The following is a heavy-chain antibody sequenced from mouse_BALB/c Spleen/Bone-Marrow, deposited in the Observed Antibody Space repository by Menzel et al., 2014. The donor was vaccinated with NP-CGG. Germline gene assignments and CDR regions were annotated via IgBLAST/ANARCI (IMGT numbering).Heavy chain of an antibody. D-gene: IGHD2-12*01. Sequence: EVQLVESGGGLVQPGGSLKLSCAASEFTFSSYGMSWVRQTPDKRLELVATINSNGGSTYYPDSVKGRFTISRDNTKNTLYRQMSSLKSEVSARYSCARGTSYFDAWGQGTLVTVSA. J-gene: IGHJ3*01. V-gene: IGHV5-6-3*01. CDR2: INSNGGST. CDR3: ARGTSYFDA. CDR1: EFTFSSYG.